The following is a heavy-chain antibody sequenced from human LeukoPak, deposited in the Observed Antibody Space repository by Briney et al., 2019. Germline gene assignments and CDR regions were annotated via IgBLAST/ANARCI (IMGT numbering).Heavy chain of an antibody. D-gene: IGHD2-15*01. Sequence: SETLSLTCTVSGASINSYYFTWIRQPAGKGLEWIGRVFSDGATDYNPSLQSRVTMSLDTSKNQVSLKPSSVAAADTAVYYCARTFCSGGNCFHFDYWGQGTLVTVSS. CDR1: GASINSYY. J-gene: IGHJ4*02. CDR3: ARTFCSGGNCFHFDY. CDR2: VFSDGAT. V-gene: IGHV4-4*07.